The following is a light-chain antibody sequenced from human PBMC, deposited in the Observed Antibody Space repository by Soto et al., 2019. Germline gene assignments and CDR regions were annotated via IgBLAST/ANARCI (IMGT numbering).Light chain of an antibody. CDR1: QSVSSSY. CDR3: QQYGRSNLT. V-gene: IGKV3-20*01. CDR2: GAS. J-gene: IGKJ5*01. Sequence: EIFLTQSPFTLSLSPGERATLSCRARQSVSSSYLAWYQQKPGQAPRLLIYGASSRATGIPDRFSGSGSGKDFALTISRLEPEDFEVYSCQQYGRSNLTFGQGKRMAIK.